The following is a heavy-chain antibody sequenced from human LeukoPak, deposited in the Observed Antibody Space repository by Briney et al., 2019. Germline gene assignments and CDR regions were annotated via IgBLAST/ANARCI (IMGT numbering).Heavy chain of an antibody. Sequence: SETLSLTCGVYGGSFSGYYWTWIRQPPGRRLECIGEVSPSGSTSYTPSLESRVTVSADMSKNQFSLKLTSVTAADTAVYYCVRRTKNDDSRGYSYFYFDYWGQGSLVTVSS. V-gene: IGHV4-34*01. CDR3: VRRTKNDDSRGYSYFYFDY. CDR1: GGSFSGYY. CDR2: VSPSGST. D-gene: IGHD3-22*01. J-gene: IGHJ4*02.